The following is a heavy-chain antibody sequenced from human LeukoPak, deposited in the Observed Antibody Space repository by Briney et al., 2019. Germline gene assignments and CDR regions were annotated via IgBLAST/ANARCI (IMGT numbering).Heavy chain of an antibody. CDR3: ARVPRYSYGSFYFDY. CDR1: GYTFTSYG. D-gene: IGHD5-18*01. Sequence: ASVKVSCKASGYTFTSYGISWVRQAPGQGLEWMGWISAYNGNTNYAQKLQGRVTMTTDTSTSTAYMELRSLRSDDTAVYYCARVPRYSYGSFYFDYWGQGTLVTVSP. V-gene: IGHV1-18*01. J-gene: IGHJ4*02. CDR2: ISAYNGNT.